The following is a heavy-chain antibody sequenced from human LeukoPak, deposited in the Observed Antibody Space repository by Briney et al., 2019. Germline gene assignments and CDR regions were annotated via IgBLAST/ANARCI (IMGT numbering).Heavy chain of an antibody. V-gene: IGHV6-1*01. D-gene: IGHD6-19*01. J-gene: IGHJ4*02. CDR2: TYYRSKWYN. CDR3: ARENSRGRFDY. CDR1: GDSVSSNSFA. Sequence: SQTLSLTCAISGDSVSSNSFAWNWIRQSPSRGLEWLGRTYYRSKWYNNYAVSVKSRITINPDSSKNQVSLQLNSVTPEDTAMYYCARENSRGRFDYWGQGTLVTVSS.